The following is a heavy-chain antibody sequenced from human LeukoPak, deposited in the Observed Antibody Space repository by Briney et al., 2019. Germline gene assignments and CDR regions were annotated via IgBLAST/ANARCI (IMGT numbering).Heavy chain of an antibody. V-gene: IGHV3-23*01. CDR2: IISTGGST. J-gene: IGHJ4*02. D-gene: IGHD6-19*01. CDR3: AKGYSSGWRTYFDY. Sequence: PGGSLRLSCAASGFTFSSCAMSWVRQAPGKGLEWVSGIISTGGSTYYADSVKGRFTISRDNSKSTLSLQMDSLRAEDTAVYYCAKGYSSGWRTYFDYGGQGTLVTVSS. CDR1: GFTFSSCA.